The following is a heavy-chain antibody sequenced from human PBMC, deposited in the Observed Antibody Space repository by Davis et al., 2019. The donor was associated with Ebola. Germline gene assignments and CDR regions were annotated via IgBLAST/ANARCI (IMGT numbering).Heavy chain of an antibody. CDR2: IYPGDSDT. Sequence: GESLKISCKGSGYSFTSYWIGWVRQMPGKGLEWMGIIYPGDSDTRYSPSFQGQVTISADKSLTTAYLQWTSLKASDTAIYYCARVSCSGGSCPLDPWGQGTLVTVSS. V-gene: IGHV5-51*01. CDR3: ARVSCSGGSCPLDP. J-gene: IGHJ5*02. CDR1: GYSFTSYW. D-gene: IGHD2-15*01.